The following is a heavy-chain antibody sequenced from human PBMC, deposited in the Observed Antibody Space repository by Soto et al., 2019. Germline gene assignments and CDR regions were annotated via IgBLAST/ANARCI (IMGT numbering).Heavy chain of an antibody. CDR1: GDSITSAGYH. CDR3: ASLDTSGWNYFDY. D-gene: IGHD5-18*01. Sequence: SETLSLTCTVSGDSITSAGYHWSWIRQHPGKGLEWIGYIFHSGRTYYNPSLRSRLSITEDTSKNQFFLELSSVTAADTAVYYCASLDTSGWNYFDYWGQGTLVTVSS. V-gene: IGHV4-31*03. CDR2: IFHSGRT. J-gene: IGHJ4*02.